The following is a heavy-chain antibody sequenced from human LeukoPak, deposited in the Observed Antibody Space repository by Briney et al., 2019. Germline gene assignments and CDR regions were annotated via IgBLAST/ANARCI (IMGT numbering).Heavy chain of an antibody. CDR3: ARFGVTTIRGAFDI. D-gene: IGHD4-11*01. J-gene: IGHJ3*02. V-gene: IGHV4-34*01. CDR2: INHSGST. CDR1: GGSFSGYY. Sequence: SETLSLTCAVCGGSFSGYYWSWIRQPPGKGLEWIGEINHSGSTNYNPSLKSRVTISVDTSKNQFSLKLSSVTAADTAVYYCARFGVTTIRGAFDIWGQGTMVTVSS.